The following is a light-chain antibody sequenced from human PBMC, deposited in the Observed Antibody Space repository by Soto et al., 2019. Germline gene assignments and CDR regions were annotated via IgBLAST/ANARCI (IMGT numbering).Light chain of an antibody. CDR1: SSDVGTSNF. Sequence: QSVLTQPASVSGSPGQSITISCTGISSDVGTSNFVSWYQHHPGKAPRLILYDVANRPSGVSNRFSGSKSGDTASLTISGLQVDDDADYYCTSYRRGPLSVFXTGTKVTVL. J-gene: IGLJ1*01. CDR2: DVA. CDR3: TSYRRGPLSV. V-gene: IGLV2-14*03.